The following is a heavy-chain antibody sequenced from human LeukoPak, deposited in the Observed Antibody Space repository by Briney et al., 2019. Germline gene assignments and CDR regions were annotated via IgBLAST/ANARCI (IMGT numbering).Heavy chain of an antibody. CDR1: GGSFNSYY. Sequence: PSETLSLTCAVYGGSFNSYYWSWIRQPPGKGLEWIGYIYYSGSTNYNPSLKSRVTISVDTSKNQFSLKLSSVTAADTAVYYCARDDTAAGFDYWGQGTLVTVSS. CDR3: ARDDTAAGFDY. J-gene: IGHJ4*02. D-gene: IGHD6-13*01. CDR2: IYYSGST. V-gene: IGHV4-59*01.